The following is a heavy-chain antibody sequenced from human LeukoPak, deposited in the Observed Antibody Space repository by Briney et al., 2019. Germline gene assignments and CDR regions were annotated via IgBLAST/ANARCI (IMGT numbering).Heavy chain of an antibody. CDR2: SFPILGRA. Sequence: SVKVSCKASGGTVRSCAISWVRQPPPQGQEWMGRSFPILGRASYTQKFEGRVKITAHKSTSTAYMEMSSLRFEQTAVYVCARVSDTITRVRGVICWFDHWGQGTLVTVSS. D-gene: IGHD3-10*01. CDR1: GGTVRSCA. CDR3: ARVSDTITRVRGVICWFDH. V-gene: IGHV1-69*04. J-gene: IGHJ5*02.